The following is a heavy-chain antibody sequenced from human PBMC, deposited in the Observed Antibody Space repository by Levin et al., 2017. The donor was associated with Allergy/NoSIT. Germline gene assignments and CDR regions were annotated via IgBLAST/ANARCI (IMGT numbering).Heavy chain of an antibody. D-gene: IGHD6-13*01. CDR2: FDPEDGET. CDR1: GYTLTELS. J-gene: IGHJ4*02. Sequence: PAASVKVSCKVSGYTLTELSMHWVRQAPGKGLEWMGGFDPEDGETIYAQKFQGRVTMTEDTSTDTAYMELSSLRSEDTAVYYCATVVAAAGTWIDYWGQGTLVTVSS. V-gene: IGHV1-24*01. CDR3: ATVVAAAGTWIDY.